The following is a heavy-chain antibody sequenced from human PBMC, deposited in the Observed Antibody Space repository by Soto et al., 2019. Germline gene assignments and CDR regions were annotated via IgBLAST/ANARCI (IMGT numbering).Heavy chain of an antibody. Sequence: PSETLSLTCTVSGGSISSSSYYWGWIRQPPGKGLEWIGSIYYSGSTHYNPSLKSRVTISVDTSKNQFSLKLSSVTAADTAVYYCARIPATSLYGDYATYFDYWGQGTLVTVSS. CDR1: GGSISSSSYY. CDR2: IYYSGST. V-gene: IGHV4-39*07. J-gene: IGHJ4*02. CDR3: ARIPATSLYGDYATYFDY. D-gene: IGHD4-17*01.